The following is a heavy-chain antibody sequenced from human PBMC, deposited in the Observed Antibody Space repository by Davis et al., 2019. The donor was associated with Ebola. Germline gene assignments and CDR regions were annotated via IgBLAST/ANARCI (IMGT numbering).Heavy chain of an antibody. D-gene: IGHD3/OR15-3a*01. Sequence: ASVKVSCKASGDTFSSYTINWVRQATGQGLEWMGWMNPNSGNTGFAQNFQARVSMTRNTSISTAYMELSSLRSEDTAVYYCARGTRTLDIWGQGTTVTVSS. CDR1: GDTFSSYT. J-gene: IGHJ3*02. V-gene: IGHV1-8*02. CDR3: ARGTRTLDI. CDR2: MNPNSGNT.